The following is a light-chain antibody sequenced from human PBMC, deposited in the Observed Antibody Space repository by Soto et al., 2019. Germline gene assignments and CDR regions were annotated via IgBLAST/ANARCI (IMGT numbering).Light chain of an antibody. CDR1: QSVSSY. Sequence: EIVLTQSPATPSLSPGERATLSCRASQSVSSYLAWYQQKPGQAPRLLIYDASNRATGIPARFSGSGSATDFTLTISSLEPEDLAVYYSQQRSNGPWTFGQGTKVEIK. CDR2: DAS. CDR3: QQRSNGPWT. V-gene: IGKV3-11*01. J-gene: IGKJ1*01.